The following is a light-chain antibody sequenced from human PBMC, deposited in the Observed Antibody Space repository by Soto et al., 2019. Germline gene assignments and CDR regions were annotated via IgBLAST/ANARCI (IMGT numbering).Light chain of an antibody. V-gene: IGLV8-61*01. Sequence: QTVVTQEPSFSVSPGGTVTLTCGLTSGAVSTTFYPSWYQQTPGQAPRTLIYSTNTRSSGVPDRFSGSILGNKAALTIRWAQADDESDYYCVLYMGSGISVFGGGTQLTVL. CDR1: SGAVSTTFY. CDR2: STN. CDR3: VLYMGSGISV. J-gene: IGLJ3*02.